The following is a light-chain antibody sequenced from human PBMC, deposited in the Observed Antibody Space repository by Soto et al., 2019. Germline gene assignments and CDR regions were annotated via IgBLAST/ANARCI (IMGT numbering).Light chain of an antibody. J-gene: IGKJ5*01. Sequence: DIQMTQSPSTLSASVGDRVTITCRASQTISTWLAWYQHKPGKXXNXXIYDASTLMSGVPSRFSGSGSGTELTLTISSLQPGDFATYYCQQSETYPLTFGQGTRLEIK. CDR1: QTISTW. CDR2: DAS. V-gene: IGKV1-5*01. CDR3: QQSETYPLT.